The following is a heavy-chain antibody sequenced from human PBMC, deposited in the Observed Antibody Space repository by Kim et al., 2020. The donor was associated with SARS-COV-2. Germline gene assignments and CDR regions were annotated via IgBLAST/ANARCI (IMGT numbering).Heavy chain of an antibody. CDR1: GFTFSSYE. CDR2: ISSSGSTI. Sequence: GGSLRLSCAASGFTFSSYEMNWVRQAPGKGLEWVSYISSSGSTIYYADSVKGRFTISRDNAKNSLYLQMNSLRAEDTAVYYCARDRIAAAGTFWYYYGMDVWGQGTTVTVSS. J-gene: IGHJ6*02. CDR3: ARDRIAAAGTFWYYYGMDV. D-gene: IGHD6-13*01. V-gene: IGHV3-48*03.